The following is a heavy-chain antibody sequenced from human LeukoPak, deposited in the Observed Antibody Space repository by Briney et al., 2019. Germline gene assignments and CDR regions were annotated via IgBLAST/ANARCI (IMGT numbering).Heavy chain of an antibody. CDR3: ARVDRIAAAGYFDY. CDR1: GYTFTNYG. CDR2: ISAYNGNT. D-gene: IGHD6-13*01. J-gene: IGHJ4*02. Sequence: ASVKVSCKASGYTFTNYGLSWVRQAPGQGLEWMGWISAYNGNTNYAQKLQGRVTMTTDTSTSTAYMELRSLRSDDTAVYYCARVDRIAAAGYFDYWGQGTLVTVSS. V-gene: IGHV1-18*01.